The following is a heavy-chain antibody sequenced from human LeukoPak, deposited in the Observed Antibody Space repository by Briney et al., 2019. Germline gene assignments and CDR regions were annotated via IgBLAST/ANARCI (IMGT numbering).Heavy chain of an antibody. CDR3: AKDLIRDVWFGES. CDR1: GFSFSRYG. D-gene: IGHD3-10*01. Sequence: PGGSLRLSCAASGFSFSRYGMHWVRQAPGKGLEWVAFLRYDGSDKYYADSVKGRFTISRDTSKNTLYLQMGSLTPEDTAVYYCAKDLIRDVWFGESWGQGTLVTVSS. V-gene: IGHV3-30*02. J-gene: IGHJ5*02. CDR2: LRYDGSDK.